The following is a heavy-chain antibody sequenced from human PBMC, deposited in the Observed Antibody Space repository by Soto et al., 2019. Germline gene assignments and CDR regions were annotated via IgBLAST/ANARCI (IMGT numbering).Heavy chain of an antibody. Sequence: QVQLQESDAGLVKASQTLSLTCTVSGGSVSSGAYYWPWLRQRPGKGLEWLGYIYYSGSSYYSPALTRRVYISLDTVKNKLSLRRSSVTAADTAMYYCARARLRAVYAFDIWGEGTMVTVSS. D-gene: IGHD5-12*01. CDR1: GGSVSSGAYY. CDR2: IYYSGSS. V-gene: IGHV4-31*03. J-gene: IGHJ3*02. CDR3: ARARLRAVYAFDI.